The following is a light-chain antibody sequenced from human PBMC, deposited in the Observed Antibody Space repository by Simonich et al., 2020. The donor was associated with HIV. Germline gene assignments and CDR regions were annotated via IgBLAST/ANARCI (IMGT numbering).Light chain of an antibody. J-gene: IGLJ3*02. Sequence: SYELTQPSSVSVSSGQTARITCSGNILAKKYARWFQQKPGQAPVLVIYKDNERPSGIPERLSGSSSGTTVTLTISGAQVEDEADYYCYSATDNNRVFGGGTKLTVL. CDR3: YSATDNNRV. V-gene: IGLV3-27*01. CDR2: KDN. CDR1: ILAKKY.